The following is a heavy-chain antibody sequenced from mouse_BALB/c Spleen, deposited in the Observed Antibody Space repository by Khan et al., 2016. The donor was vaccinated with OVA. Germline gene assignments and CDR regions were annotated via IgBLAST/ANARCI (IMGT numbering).Heavy chain of an antibody. J-gene: IGHJ3*01. CDR2: ISADGTST. V-gene: IGHV5-4*02. Sequence: EVELVESGGGLVKPGGSLKLSCAASGFTFSDYYMYWVRQTPEKRLEWVATISADGTSTYYPDSVKGRFTISRDNAKNSLYLQMSSLKSDDSAIFCCVRAGHGAFAYWGQGTLVTVSA. CDR1: GFTFSDYY. D-gene: IGHD1-1*02. CDR3: VRAGHGAFAY.